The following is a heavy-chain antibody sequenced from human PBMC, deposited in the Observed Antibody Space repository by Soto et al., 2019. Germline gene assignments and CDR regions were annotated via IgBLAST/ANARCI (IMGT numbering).Heavy chain of an antibody. CDR2: IKQDGSEK. D-gene: IGHD2-2*01. CDR1: GFTFSSYW. V-gene: IGHV3-7*03. CDR3: ARTSWGSNRDLPDAFDI. Sequence: GGSLRLSCAASGFTFSSYWMSWVRQAPGKGLEWVANIKQDGSEKYYVDSVKGRFTISRDNAKNSLYLQMNSLRAEDTAVYYCARTSWGSNRDLPDAFDIWGQGTMVTVSS. J-gene: IGHJ3*02.